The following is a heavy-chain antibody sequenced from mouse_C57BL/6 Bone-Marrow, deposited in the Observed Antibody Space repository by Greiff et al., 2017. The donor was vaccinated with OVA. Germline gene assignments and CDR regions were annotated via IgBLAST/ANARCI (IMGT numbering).Heavy chain of an antibody. V-gene: IGHV1-80*01. Sequence: QVQLQQSGAELVKPGASVKISCKASGYAFSSYWMNWVKQRPGKGLEWIGQIYPGDGDTNYNGKFKGKATLTAAKSSSTAYMQLSSLTSEDSAVYFCAREGVYCYGSLWYFDVWGTGTTVTVSS. CDR2: IYPGDGDT. CDR3: AREGVYCYGSLWYFDV. D-gene: IGHD1-1*01. J-gene: IGHJ1*03. CDR1: GYAFSSYW.